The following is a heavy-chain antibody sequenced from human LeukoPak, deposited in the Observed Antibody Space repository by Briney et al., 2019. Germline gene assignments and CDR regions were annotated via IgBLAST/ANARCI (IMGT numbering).Heavy chain of an antibody. J-gene: IGHJ5*02. V-gene: IGHV3-11*01. CDR3: ASAPLYYDFWSGFPSRGFDP. Sequence: PGGSLRLSCAASGFTFSDYYMSWIRQAPGKGLEWVSYISSSGSTIYYADSVKGRFTISRDNAKNSLYLQMNSLRAEDTAVYYCASAPLYYDFWSGFPSRGFDPWGQGTLVTVSS. CDR1: GFTFSDYY. CDR2: ISSSGSTI. D-gene: IGHD3-3*01.